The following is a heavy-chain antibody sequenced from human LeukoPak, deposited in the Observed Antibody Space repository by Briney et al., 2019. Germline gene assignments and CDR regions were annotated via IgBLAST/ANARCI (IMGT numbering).Heavy chain of an antibody. CDR1: GFTFSGYG. V-gene: IGHV3-33*01. Sequence: GRSLRLSCAASGFTFSGYGIHWVRQAPGKGLEGVAVIWYDGSHEYHAESVKGRLTISRDTSKNTLYLQMSSLSAEDTAVYYCARGDYVSGTFMDVWGKGTTVTVSS. J-gene: IGHJ6*03. CDR3: ARGDYVSGTFMDV. CDR2: IWYDGSHE. D-gene: IGHD3-16*01.